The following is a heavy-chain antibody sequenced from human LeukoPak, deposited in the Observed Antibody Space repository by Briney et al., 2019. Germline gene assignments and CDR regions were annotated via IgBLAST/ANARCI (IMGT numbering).Heavy chain of an antibody. Sequence: PSETLSLTCTVSGASISSSNDYWGWIRQPPGKGLEWIGSIHYSGSTYYNPSLKSRVTISVDTSRNQFSLKLSSVTAADTAVYYCARRSYNPIGVIDYWGQGTLVTVSS. CDR1: GASISSSNDY. V-gene: IGHV4-39*01. D-gene: IGHD1-26*01. J-gene: IGHJ4*02. CDR2: IHYSGST. CDR3: ARRSYNPIGVIDY.